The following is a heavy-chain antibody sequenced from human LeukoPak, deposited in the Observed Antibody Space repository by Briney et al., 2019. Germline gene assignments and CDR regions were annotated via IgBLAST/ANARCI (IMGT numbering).Heavy chain of an antibody. D-gene: IGHD6-6*01. Sequence: GGSLRLSCAASGFTFSSYAMHWVRQAPGKGLEWVSSISSSSSYIYYADSVKGRFTISRDNAKNSLYLQMNSLRAEDTAVYYCAKEYSSSSYHFDHWGQGTLVTVSS. CDR3: AKEYSSSSYHFDH. CDR1: GFTFSSYA. J-gene: IGHJ4*02. V-gene: IGHV3-21*01. CDR2: ISSSSSYI.